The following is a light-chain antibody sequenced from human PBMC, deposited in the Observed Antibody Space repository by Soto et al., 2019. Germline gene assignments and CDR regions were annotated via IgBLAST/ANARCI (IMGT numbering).Light chain of an antibody. J-gene: IGLJ1*01. V-gene: IGLV2-11*01. CDR1: SSDVGGYNF. CDR2: RVS. CDR3: CSYAGGPYV. Sequence: QSALTQPRSVSGSLGQSVTISCTGTSSDVGGYNFVLWYQQHPGKAPKVMIHRVSQRPSGVPDRFSGSKSDNTASLTISGLQAEDEADYYCCSYAGGPYVFGTGTKLTVL.